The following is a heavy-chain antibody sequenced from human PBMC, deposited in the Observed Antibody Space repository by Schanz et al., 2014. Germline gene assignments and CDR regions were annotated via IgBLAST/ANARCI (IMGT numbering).Heavy chain of an antibody. CDR3: ARENKDYDSILNKFFHYGLDL. V-gene: IGHV1-2*06. J-gene: IGHJ6*02. CDR1: GYTFTDYS. D-gene: IGHD3-3*02. CDR2: ISPNSGDT. Sequence: QVQLVQSGAEVKKPGASVKVSCKASGYTFTDYSLHWVRQAPGQGLEWMGRISPNSGDTHSAQKFQGRVTMTWDRSISTANMELSRLRSDDTAVYYCARENKDYDSILNKFFHYGLDLWGQGTTVTVSS.